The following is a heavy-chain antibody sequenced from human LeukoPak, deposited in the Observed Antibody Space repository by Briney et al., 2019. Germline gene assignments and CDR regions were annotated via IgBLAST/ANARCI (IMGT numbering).Heavy chain of an antibody. Sequence: PGGSLRLSCAASGFTFSSYGMHWVRQAPGKGLEWVAVISYDGSNEYYADSVKGRFTISRDNSKNTLYLQMNSLRAEDTAVYYCAKDGFYGSGSYLGYFQHWGQGTLVTVSS. CDR2: ISYDGSNE. CDR3: AKDGFYGSGSYLGYFQH. D-gene: IGHD3-10*01. J-gene: IGHJ1*01. V-gene: IGHV3-30*18. CDR1: GFTFSSYG.